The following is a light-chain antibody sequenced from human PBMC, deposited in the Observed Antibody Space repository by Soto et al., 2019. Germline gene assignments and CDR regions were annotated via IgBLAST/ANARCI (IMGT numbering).Light chain of an antibody. CDR2: GAS. V-gene: IGKV3-20*01. CDR1: QSVRSSY. CDR3: QQYGSSPQT. J-gene: IGKJ1*01. Sequence: PGERATLSCRASQSVRSSYLAWYQQKPGQAPRLLIYGASSRATGIPDRFSGSGSGTDFTLTISRLEPEDFAVYYCQQYGSSPQTFGQETKVEIK.